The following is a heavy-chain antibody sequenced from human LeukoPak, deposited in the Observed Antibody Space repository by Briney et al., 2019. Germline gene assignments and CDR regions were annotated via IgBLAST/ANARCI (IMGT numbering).Heavy chain of an antibody. CDR2: IYPGDTDT. D-gene: IGHD3-10*01. V-gene: IGHV5-51*01. CDR3: ATYAGSYAKYFQH. Sequence: GESLLISCKGSGYSFTNYWIGWVRQMPGKGLEWMGIIYPGDTDTRYSPSVPGQVTISADKSISTAYLQWSSLKASDTAMYFCATYAGSYAKYFQHWGQGTTVSVSS. CDR1: GYSFTNYW. J-gene: IGHJ1*01.